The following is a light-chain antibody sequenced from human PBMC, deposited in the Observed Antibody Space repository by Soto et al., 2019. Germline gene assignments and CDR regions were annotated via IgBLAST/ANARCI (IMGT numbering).Light chain of an antibody. CDR1: QSLLDSDDGKTY. CDR2: TLS. CDR3: MQRIEFPWT. Sequence: DIVMTQTPLSLPVAPGEPASISCRSSQSLLDSDDGKTYLDWYLQKPGQSPQLLISTLSYRASGVPDRFSGSGSRTDFTLKISRVEAEDVGVYYCMQRIEFPWTFDQGTRVELK. J-gene: IGKJ1*01. V-gene: IGKV2-40*01.